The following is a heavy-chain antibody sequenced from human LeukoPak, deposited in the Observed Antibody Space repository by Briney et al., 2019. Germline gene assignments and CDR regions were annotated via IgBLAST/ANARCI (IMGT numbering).Heavy chain of an antibody. CDR2: IYSSGLT. Sequence: PSETLSLTCTVSGGSISSSSYYWAWIRQPPGKSLEWIGSIYSSGLTYYHPSLESRLTISSDTSNNQFSLKLSSVTAADTAVYYCARASYSSSWYYGVNWFDPWGQGTLVTVSS. D-gene: IGHD6-13*01. CDR1: GGSISSSSYY. J-gene: IGHJ5*02. CDR3: ARASYSSSWYYGVNWFDP. V-gene: IGHV4-39*07.